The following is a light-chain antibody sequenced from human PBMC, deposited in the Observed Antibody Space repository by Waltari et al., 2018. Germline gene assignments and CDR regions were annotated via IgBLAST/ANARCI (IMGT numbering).Light chain of an antibody. CDR1: QSLPHSNGYNY. Sequence: DIVMTQSPLSLPVTPGEPASISCRSSQSLPHSNGYNYLDLYLQKPGQSPPLLLNLGSNRASGVPDRFSGSGSGTDFTLKISRVEAEDVGVYYCMQALQTPRTFGQGTKLEIK. CDR3: MQALQTPRT. V-gene: IGKV2-28*01. J-gene: IGKJ2*01. CDR2: LGS.